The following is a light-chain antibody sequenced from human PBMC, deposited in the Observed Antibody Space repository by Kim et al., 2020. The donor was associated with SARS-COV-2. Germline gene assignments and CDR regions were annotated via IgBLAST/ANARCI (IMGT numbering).Light chain of an antibody. CDR2: YDS. Sequence: SYELTQPPSVSVAPGKTARITCGGNNIGSKSVHWYQQKPGQAPVLVIYYDSDRPSGIPERFSGSNSGNTATLTISRVEAGDEADYYCQVWDGNSDHVVFGGGTQLTVL. CDR3: QVWDGNSDHVV. J-gene: IGLJ2*01. CDR1: NIGSKS. V-gene: IGLV3-21*04.